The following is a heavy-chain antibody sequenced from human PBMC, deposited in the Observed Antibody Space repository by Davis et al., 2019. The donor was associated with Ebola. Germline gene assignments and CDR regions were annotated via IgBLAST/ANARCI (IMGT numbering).Heavy chain of an antibody. J-gene: IGHJ6*02. Sequence: ASVKVSCKASGYTFTSYYMHWVRQAPGQGLEWMGIINPSGGSTSYAQKFQGRVTMTRNTSISTAYMELSSLRSEDTAVYYCARADPYDFWSGYYYYYYGMDVWGQGTTVTVSS. V-gene: IGHV1-46*01. D-gene: IGHD3-3*01. CDR1: GYTFTSYY. CDR3: ARADPYDFWSGYYYYYYGMDV. CDR2: INPSGGST.